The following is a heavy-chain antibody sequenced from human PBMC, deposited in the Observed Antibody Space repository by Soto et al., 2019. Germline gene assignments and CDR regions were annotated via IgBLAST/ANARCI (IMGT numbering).Heavy chain of an antibody. CDR3: AKDILVRGVNNYYYYYGMDV. CDR1: GFTFDDYA. V-gene: IGHV3-9*01. J-gene: IGHJ6*02. CDR2: ISWNSGSI. Sequence: HPGGSLRLSCAASGFTFDDYAMHWVRQAPGKGLEWVSGISWNSGSIGYADSVKGRFTISRDNAKNSLYLQMNSLRAEDTALYYCAKDILVRGVNNYYYYYGMDVWGQGTTVTVSS. D-gene: IGHD3-10*01.